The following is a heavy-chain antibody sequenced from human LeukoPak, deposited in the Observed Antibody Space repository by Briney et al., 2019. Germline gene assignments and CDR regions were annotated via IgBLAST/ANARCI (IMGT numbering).Heavy chain of an antibody. CDR3: AREAGYSGYELLDY. D-gene: IGHD5-12*01. V-gene: IGHV4-61*02. Sequence: SETLSLTCTVSGGSISSGSYYWSWIRQPAGKGLEWIGRIYTSGSTNYNPSLKSRVTISVDTSKNQFSLKLSSVTAADTAVYYCAREAGYSGYELLDYWGQGTLVTVSS. J-gene: IGHJ4*02. CDR1: GGSISSGSYY. CDR2: IYTSGST.